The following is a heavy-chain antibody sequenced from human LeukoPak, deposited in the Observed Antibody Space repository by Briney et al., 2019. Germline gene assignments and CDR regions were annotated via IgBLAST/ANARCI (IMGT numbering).Heavy chain of an antibody. CDR1: GFTFSTYW. CDR2: IKGDESAR. CDR3: ARDVGGGLDY. D-gene: IGHD3-10*01. J-gene: IGHJ4*02. V-gene: IGHV3-7*01. Sequence: PGGSLRPSCAASGFTFSTYWMAWVRQAPGKGLEWVANIKGDESARHQADSVKGRFTISRDNAQNSVYLQMSSLRGEDTAVYYCARDVGGGLDYWGQGTLVTVSS.